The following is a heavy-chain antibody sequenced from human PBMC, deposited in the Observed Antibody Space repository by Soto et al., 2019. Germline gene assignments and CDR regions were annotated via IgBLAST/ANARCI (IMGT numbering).Heavy chain of an antibody. CDR1: GLTCTTPC. V-gene: IGHV1-58*01. J-gene: IGHJ6*02. CDR3: AADRDIVATIPRVYYNYGMDV. D-gene: IGHD5-12*01. CDR2: IVVDSGNT. Sequence: SVRMYCKASGLTCTTPCVQCVRQARGQRLEWIGWIVVDSGNTNYAQKFQERVTITRDMSTSTAYMELSSLISEDTAVYYCAADRDIVATIPRVYYNYGMDVWGQGTTVTVSS.